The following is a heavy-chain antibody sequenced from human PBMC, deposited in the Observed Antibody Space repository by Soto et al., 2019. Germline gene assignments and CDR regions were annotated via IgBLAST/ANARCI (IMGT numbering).Heavy chain of an antibody. D-gene: IGHD5-12*01. J-gene: IGHJ4*02. Sequence: ASVKVSCKASEDTFRNYAISWVRQAPGQGLEWMGGIIPIFGTANYAQKFQGRVTITADTSISTAYMELSRLRSDDTAVYYCASYVATTWGDFDYWGQGTLVTVSS. CDR2: IIPIFGTA. CDR1: EDTFRNYA. V-gene: IGHV1-69*06. CDR3: ASYVATTWGDFDY.